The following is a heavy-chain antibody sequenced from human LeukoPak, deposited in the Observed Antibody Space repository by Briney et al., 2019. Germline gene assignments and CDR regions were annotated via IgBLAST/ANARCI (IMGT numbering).Heavy chain of an antibody. J-gene: IGHJ4*02. V-gene: IGHV3-21*01. D-gene: IGHD2-21*02. CDR3: AKDAAFWVVTWKTEGAYYFDY. CDR2: ISDGSNDI. Sequence: PGGSLRLSCAASGFTFSTHKMNWVRQAPGKGLEWVSSISDGSNDIYYADSVKGRFTISRDNSKNTLYLQMNSLRAEDTAVYYCAKDAAFWVVTWKTEGAYYFDYWGQGTLVTVSS. CDR1: GFTFSTHK.